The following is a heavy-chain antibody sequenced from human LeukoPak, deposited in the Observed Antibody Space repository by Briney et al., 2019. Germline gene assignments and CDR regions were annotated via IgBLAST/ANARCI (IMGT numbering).Heavy chain of an antibody. CDR3: ARGRGEGLLWFGECCRRGWFDP. J-gene: IGHJ5*02. D-gene: IGHD3-10*01. Sequence: SETLSLTCTVSGGSISSGDYYWSWIRQPPGKGLEWIGYIYYSGGTYYNPSLKSRVTISVDTSKNQFSLKLSSVTAADTAVYYCARGRGEGLLWFGECCRRGWFDPWGQGTLVTVSS. CDR2: IYYSGGT. CDR1: GGSISSGDYY. V-gene: IGHV4-30-4*01.